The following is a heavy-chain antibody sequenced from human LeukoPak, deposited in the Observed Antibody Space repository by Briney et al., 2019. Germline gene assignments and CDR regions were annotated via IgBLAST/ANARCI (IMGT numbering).Heavy chain of an antibody. CDR2: INSDGSST. V-gene: IGHV3-74*01. CDR3: ARDQIFTGTNYYYYGMDV. Sequence: GGSLRLSCAASGSTFSSYWMHWVRQAPGNGLVWVSRINSDGSSTSYADSVKGRFTISRDNAKNTLYLQMNSLRAEDTAVYYCARDQIFTGTNYYYYGMDVWGQGTTVTVSS. J-gene: IGHJ6*02. D-gene: IGHD1-14*01. CDR1: GSTFSSYW.